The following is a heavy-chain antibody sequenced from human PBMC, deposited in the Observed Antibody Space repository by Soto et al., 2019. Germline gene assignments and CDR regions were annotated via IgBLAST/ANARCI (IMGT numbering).Heavy chain of an antibody. V-gene: IGHV3-33*01. D-gene: IGHD6-19*01. CDR1: GFTFSSYG. CDR2: IWYDGSNK. Sequence: QVQLVESGGGVVQPGRSLRLSCAASGFTFSSYGMHWVRQAPGKGLEWVAVIWYDGSNKYYADSVKGRFTISRDNSKNTLYLQMNSLRAEDTAVYYCARGSHQGGWLVQWGAYYYYGMDVWGQGTTVTVSS. CDR3: ARGSHQGGWLVQWGAYYYYGMDV. J-gene: IGHJ6*02.